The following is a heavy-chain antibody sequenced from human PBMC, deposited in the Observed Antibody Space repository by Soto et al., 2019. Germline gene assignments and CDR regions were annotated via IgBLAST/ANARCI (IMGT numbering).Heavy chain of an antibody. CDR3: ARSSIVLVPAAIPPRGWFDP. CDR1: GGSISSGDYY. CDR2: IYYSGST. J-gene: IGHJ5*02. V-gene: IGHV4-30-4*02. D-gene: IGHD2-2*01. Sequence: SDTLSLTCTVSGGSISSGDYYWSWIRQPPGKGLEWIGYIYYSGSTYYNPSLKSRVTISVDTSKNQFSLKLSSVTAADTAVYYCARSSIVLVPAAIPPRGWFDPWGQGTLVTVSS.